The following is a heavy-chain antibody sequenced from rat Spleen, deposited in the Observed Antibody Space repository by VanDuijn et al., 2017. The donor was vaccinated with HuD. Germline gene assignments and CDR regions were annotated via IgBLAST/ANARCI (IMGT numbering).Heavy chain of an antibody. CDR2: ISPSGGST. Sequence: EVQLVESGGGLVQPGRSLKLSCAASGFTFSNYDMAWVRQAPTKGLEWIASISPSGGSTYYRDSVKGRFTVSRETAKSTLFLQMDSLRSEDTATYYCARRHYGYTDYFDYWGQGVMVTVSS. V-gene: IGHV5-25*01. J-gene: IGHJ2*01. CDR1: GFTFSNYD. CDR3: ARRHYGYTDYFDY. D-gene: IGHD1-9*01.